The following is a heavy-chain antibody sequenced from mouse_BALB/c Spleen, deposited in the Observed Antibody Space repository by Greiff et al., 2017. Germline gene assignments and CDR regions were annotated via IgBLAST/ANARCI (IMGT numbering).Heavy chain of an antibody. V-gene: IGHV1-18*01. D-gene: IGHD1-1*01. Sequence: VQLKQSGPELVKPGASVKIPCKASGYTFTDYNMDWVKQSHGKSLEWIGDINPNNGGTIYNQKFKGKATLTVDKSSSTAYMELRSLTSEDTAVYYCARGGFITTVVANAMDYWGQGTSVTVSS. CDR3: ARGGFITTVVANAMDY. CDR2: INPNNGGT. CDR1: GYTFTDYN. J-gene: IGHJ4*01.